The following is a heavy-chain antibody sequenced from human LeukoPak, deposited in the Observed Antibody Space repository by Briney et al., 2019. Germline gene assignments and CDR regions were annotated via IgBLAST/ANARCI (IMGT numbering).Heavy chain of an antibody. CDR3: AKEGVVGATYFDY. CDR2: ISGSGGST. Sequence: GGSLSLSCAASGFTFSSYAMSWVRQAPGRGREWVSAISGSGGSTYYADSVKGRFTISRDNSKNTLYLQMNSLRAEDTAVYYCAKEGVVGATYFDYWGQGTLVTVSS. D-gene: IGHD1-26*01. V-gene: IGHV3-23*01. CDR1: GFTFSSYA. J-gene: IGHJ4*02.